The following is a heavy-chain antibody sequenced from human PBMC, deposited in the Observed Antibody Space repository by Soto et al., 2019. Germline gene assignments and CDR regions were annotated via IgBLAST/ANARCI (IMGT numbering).Heavy chain of an antibody. D-gene: IGHD3-10*01. V-gene: IGHV4-34*01. Sequence: SETLSLICAVYGGSFSGYYWSWIRQPPGKGLEWIGEINHSGSTNYNPSLRSRVTISVDTSKNQFSLKLSSVTAADTAVYYCARGPRAYGSGSYYKGGPWGQGTLVTVSS. CDR1: GGSFSGYY. CDR2: INHSGST. J-gene: IGHJ5*02. CDR3: ARGPRAYGSGSYYKGGP.